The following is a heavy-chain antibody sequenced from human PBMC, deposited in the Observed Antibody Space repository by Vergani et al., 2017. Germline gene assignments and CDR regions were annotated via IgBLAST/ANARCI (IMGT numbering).Heavy chain of an antibody. V-gene: IGHV3-9*01. J-gene: IGHJ4*02. CDR3: AKDTVSSGWGIIDY. CDR1: GFTFGDFA. CDR2: ISWKSDSV. Sequence: ELQLVESGGGLVQPGRSLRLSCAASGFTFGDFAMHWVRQAPGKGLEWVSSISWKSDSVGYADSVKGRFTISRDNAKNSLYLQMNSLTAEDTALYYCAKDTVSSGWGIIDYWGQGILVT. D-gene: IGHD6-19*01.